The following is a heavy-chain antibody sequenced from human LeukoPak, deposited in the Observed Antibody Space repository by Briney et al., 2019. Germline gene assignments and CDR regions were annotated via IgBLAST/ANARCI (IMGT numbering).Heavy chain of an antibody. V-gene: IGHV1-69*06. Sequence: SVKVSCKASGGTFSNYAISWVRQAPGQGLEWMGGIIPIFGTANYAQKFRGRVTITADKSTRTAYMELSSLRSEDTAVYYCARHRTGSYYDAFDIWGQGTMVTVSS. J-gene: IGHJ3*02. CDR2: IIPIFGTA. D-gene: IGHD1-26*01. CDR1: GGTFSNYA. CDR3: ARHRTGSYYDAFDI.